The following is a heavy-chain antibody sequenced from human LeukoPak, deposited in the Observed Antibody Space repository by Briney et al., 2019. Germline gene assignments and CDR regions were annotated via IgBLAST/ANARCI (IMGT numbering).Heavy chain of an antibody. V-gene: IGHV4-4*07. J-gene: IGHJ4*02. CDR2: SYTSGST. D-gene: IGHD3-10*01. CDR1: GGSISSYY. CDR3: ARDPSLWFGELAGYFDY. Sequence: SETLSLTCTVSGGSISSYYWSWIRQPAGKGLEWIGRSYTSGSTNYNPSLKSRVTMSVDTSKNQFSLKLSSVTAADTAVYYCARDPSLWFGELAGYFDYWGQGTLVTVSS.